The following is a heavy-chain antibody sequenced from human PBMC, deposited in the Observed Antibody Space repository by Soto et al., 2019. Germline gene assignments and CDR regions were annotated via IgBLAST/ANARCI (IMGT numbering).Heavy chain of an antibody. D-gene: IGHD3-10*01. CDR3: VESYGSGYRAFDY. J-gene: IGHJ4*02. Sequence: QVQLVQSGAEVKKPGSSVKVSCKASGDTFSFYTINWVRQAPGLGLEWMGRVNPILSMSNYAQKFQGRVTVTAEQSTSTAYMGLRSLRSEDTGFYFCVESYGSGYRAFDYWGQGALVTVSS. V-gene: IGHV1-69*02. CDR2: VNPILSMS. CDR1: GDTFSFYT.